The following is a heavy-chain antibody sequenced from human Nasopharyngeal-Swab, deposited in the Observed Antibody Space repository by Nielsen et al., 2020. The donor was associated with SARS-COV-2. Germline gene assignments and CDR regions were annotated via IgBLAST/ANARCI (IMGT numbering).Heavy chain of an antibody. Sequence: GGSLRLSCAASGFTFSSYVIHWVRQAPGKGLEWVAFMSYDGTNTYYADSVKGRFTISRDNSKNTVYLQMNSLRADATAVYYCARIRSSGWYPFDLDYWGQGTLVTVSS. J-gene: IGHJ4*02. CDR2: MSYDGTNT. CDR1: GFTFSSYV. CDR3: ARIRSSGWYPFDLDY. V-gene: IGHV3-30*04. D-gene: IGHD6-19*01.